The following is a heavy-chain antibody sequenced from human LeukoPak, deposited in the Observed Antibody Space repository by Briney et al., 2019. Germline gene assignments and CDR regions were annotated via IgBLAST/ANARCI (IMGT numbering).Heavy chain of an antibody. CDR2: MNPNSGNT. J-gene: IGHJ4*02. V-gene: IGHV1-8*03. Sequence: GASVKVSCKASGYTFTSYDINWVRQATGQGLEWMGWMNPNSGNTGYAQKFQGRVTITRNTSISTAYMELSSLRSEDTAVYYCARGGIYCSSTSCYFSYYFDYWGQGTLVTVSS. D-gene: IGHD2-2*01. CDR3: ARGGIYCSSTSCYFSYYFDY. CDR1: GYTFTSYD.